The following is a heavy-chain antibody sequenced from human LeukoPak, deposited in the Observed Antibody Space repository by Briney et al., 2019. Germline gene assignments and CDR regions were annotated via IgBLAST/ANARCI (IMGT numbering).Heavy chain of an antibody. J-gene: IGHJ4*02. D-gene: IGHD2-2*01. CDR2: ITSDGTST. CDR1: GFTFSSYA. V-gene: IGHV3-74*03. CDR3: ARDWYHAIDY. Sequence: SGGSLRLSCAASGFTFSSYAMHWVRQAPGKGLEWVARITSDGTSTSYAESVKGRFTISRDNAKNTLYLQMNSLRVDDTAVYYCARDWYHAIDYWGQGTLVTVSS.